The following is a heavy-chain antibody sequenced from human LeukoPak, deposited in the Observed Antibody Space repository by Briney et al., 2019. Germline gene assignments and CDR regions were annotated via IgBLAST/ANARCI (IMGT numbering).Heavy chain of an antibody. V-gene: IGHV4-38-2*01. CDR3: ARRPGVRGYSGLVYFQY. CDR2: IYHSGST. Sequence: PSETLSLTCAVSGDSIRNNYFRGWLRQPPGKGVGWIGSIYHSGSTNYNQSHKSRVTISADTSKNQFSLKVNSLTAADTAVYYCARRPGVRGYSGLVYFQYWGQGTLVIVSS. D-gene: IGHD3-22*01. J-gene: IGHJ1*01. CDR1: GDSIRNNYF.